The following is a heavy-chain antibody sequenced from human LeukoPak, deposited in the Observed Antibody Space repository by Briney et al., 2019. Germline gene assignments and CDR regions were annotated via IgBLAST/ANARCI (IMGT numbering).Heavy chain of an antibody. CDR3: ARLNWDDGEVSGFDQ. Sequence: GGSLRLSCAASGFSFRNSWMSWVRQAPGKGLEWVANIKQDATEIYYADSVKGRLSISRDNARKSLFLQMNILRVEDTALYYCARLNWDDGEVSGFDQWGQGILVTVSS. V-gene: IGHV3-7*01. CDR1: GFSFRNSW. CDR2: IKQDATEI. D-gene: IGHD1-26*01. J-gene: IGHJ5*02.